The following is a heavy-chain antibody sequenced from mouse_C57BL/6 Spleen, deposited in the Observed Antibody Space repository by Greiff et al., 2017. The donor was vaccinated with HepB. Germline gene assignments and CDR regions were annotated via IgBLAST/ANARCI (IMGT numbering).Heavy chain of an antibody. CDR2: FHPYNDDT. J-gene: IGHJ3*01. CDR3: ARTDSNYRWFAY. V-gene: IGHV1-47*01. CDR1: GFTFTTYP. Sequence: QVQLQQSGAELVKPGASVKMSCKASGFTFTTYPIEWMKQNHGKSLEWIGNFHPYNDDTKYNEEFKGKATLTLEKSSSTVYLELSRLTSDDSAVYYCARTDSNYRWFAYWGQGTLVTVSA. D-gene: IGHD2-5*01.